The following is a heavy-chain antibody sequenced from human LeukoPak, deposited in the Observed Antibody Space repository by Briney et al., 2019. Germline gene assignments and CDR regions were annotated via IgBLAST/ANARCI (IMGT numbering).Heavy chain of an antibody. J-gene: IGHJ3*02. Sequence: PGGSLRLSCAASGFTLSSYSMNWVRQAPGKGLEWVSSMDSTSSYIFYADSVKGRFTISRDNAKNSLYLQMNSLRVEDTAVYYCARSLVTKAFNMWGQGTMVTVSS. D-gene: IGHD3-9*01. CDR2: MDSTSSYI. CDR3: ARSLVTKAFNM. V-gene: IGHV3-21*01. CDR1: GFTLSSYS.